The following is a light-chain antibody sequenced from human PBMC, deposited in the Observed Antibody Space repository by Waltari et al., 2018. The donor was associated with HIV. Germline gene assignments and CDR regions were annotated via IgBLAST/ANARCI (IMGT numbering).Light chain of an antibody. J-gene: IGLJ1*01. V-gene: IGLV2-14*03. CDR2: DVD. CDR3: CSLAINKFI. Sequence: QSALTQPASVSGSPGQSVTISCTGSGSDVGYYNYISWSQQHPDTPPKCLIYDVDKRPSGISNRFSASKSGNTASLTISGRQAEDEADYYCCSLAINKFIFGSGTKVVVL. CDR1: GSDVGYYNY.